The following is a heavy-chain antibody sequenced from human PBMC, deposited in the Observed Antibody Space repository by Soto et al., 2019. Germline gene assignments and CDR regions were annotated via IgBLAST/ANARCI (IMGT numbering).Heavy chain of an antibody. D-gene: IGHD3-16*01. CDR1: GLTFSTYD. Sequence: QVHLVESGGGVVQPGTSLRLSCAASGLTFSTYDMHWVRQAPGKGLEWVALIWSDGSRTFYADSVKGRFTISRDNSKNTLYLQMHSLRAEDTAVYYCAGEPKGGAYDMDVWGQATTVTVSS. CDR2: IWSDGSRT. CDR3: AGEPKGGAYDMDV. V-gene: IGHV3-33*01. J-gene: IGHJ6*02.